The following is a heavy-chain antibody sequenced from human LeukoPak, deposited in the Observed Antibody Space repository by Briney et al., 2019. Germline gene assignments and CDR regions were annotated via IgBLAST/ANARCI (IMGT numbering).Heavy chain of an antibody. CDR1: GFTVSSNC. D-gene: IGHD3-22*01. J-gene: IGHJ4*02. CDR2: IYSGGST. V-gene: IGHV3-53*01. CDR3: ARESGFHDSSGYYLGY. Sequence: GGSLRLSCAASGFTVSSNCMSWVRQAPGKGLEWVSVIYSGGSTYYADSVKGRFTISRDNSKSTLYLQMNSLRAEDTAVYYCARESGFHDSSGYYLGYWGQGTLVTVSS.